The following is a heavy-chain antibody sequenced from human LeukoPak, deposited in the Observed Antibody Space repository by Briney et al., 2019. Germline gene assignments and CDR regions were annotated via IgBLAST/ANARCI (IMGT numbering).Heavy chain of an antibody. Sequence: GASVKVSCKASGYTFTGYYMHWVRQAPGQGLEWMGWINPNSGGTNYAQKFKGRVTMIRDTSISTAYMELSSLRSDDTAVYYCARSLMRGITGEDYWGQGTLVTVSS. CDR1: GYTFTGYY. D-gene: IGHD3-10*01. CDR2: INPNSGGT. CDR3: ARSLMRGITGEDY. V-gene: IGHV1-2*02. J-gene: IGHJ4*02.